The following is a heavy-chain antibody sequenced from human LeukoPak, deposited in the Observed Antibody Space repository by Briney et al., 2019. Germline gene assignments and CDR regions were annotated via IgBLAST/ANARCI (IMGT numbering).Heavy chain of an antibody. CDR1: GFTFSSYA. V-gene: IGHV3-30*04. Sequence: GRSLRLSCAAPGFTFSSYAMHWVRQAPGKGLEWVAVISYDGSNKYYADSVKGRFTISRDNSKNTLYLQMNSLRAEDTAVYYCARDSKEYYFDYWGQGTLVTVSS. J-gene: IGHJ4*02. CDR3: ARDSKEYYFDY. CDR2: ISYDGSNK.